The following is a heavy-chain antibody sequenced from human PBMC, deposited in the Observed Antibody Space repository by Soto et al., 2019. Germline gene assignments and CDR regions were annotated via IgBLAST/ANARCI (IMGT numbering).Heavy chain of an antibody. CDR1: GYTFTGYD. CDR3: ASESGSGSFSQNYYYYYMDV. J-gene: IGHJ6*03. Sequence: GASVKVSCKASGYTFTGYDINWVRQATGQGLEWMGWMNPNSGNTGYAQKFQGRVTMTRNTSISTAYMELSSLRSEDTAVYYCASESGSGSFSQNYYYYYMDVWGKGTTVTVSS. V-gene: IGHV1-8*01. D-gene: IGHD3-10*01. CDR2: MNPNSGNT.